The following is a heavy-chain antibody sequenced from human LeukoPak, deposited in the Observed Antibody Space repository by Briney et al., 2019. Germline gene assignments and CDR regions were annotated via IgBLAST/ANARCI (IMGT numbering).Heavy chain of an antibody. CDR3: ARPRVVAATTSHAAFDI. CDR2: IYPGDSDI. D-gene: IGHD2-15*01. J-gene: IGHJ3*02. V-gene: IGHV5-51*01. CDR1: GYSFSNYW. Sequence: GESLKISCQASGYSFSNYWIGWVRQLPDKGLKWMAIIYPGDSDIRYSPSSQGQVTISADKSISTAYLQWSSLTASDTAMYFCARPRVVAATTSHAAFDIWGQGTLVSVSS.